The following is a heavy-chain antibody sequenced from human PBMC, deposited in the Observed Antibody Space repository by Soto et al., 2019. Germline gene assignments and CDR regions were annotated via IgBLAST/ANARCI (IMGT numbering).Heavy chain of an antibody. D-gene: IGHD2-2*01. Sequence: GGSLRLSCAASGFTFSSYGMHWVRQAPGKGLEWVAVISYDGSNKYYADSVKGRFTISRDNSKNTLYLQMNSLRAEDTAVYYCAKWSYCSSPSCVNYWGQAPLVTVSS. CDR2: ISYDGSNK. J-gene: IGHJ4*02. CDR3: AKWSYCSSPSCVNY. CDR1: GFTFSSYG. V-gene: IGHV3-30*18.